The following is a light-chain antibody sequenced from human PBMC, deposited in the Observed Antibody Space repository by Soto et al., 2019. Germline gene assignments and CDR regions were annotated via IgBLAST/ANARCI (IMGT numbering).Light chain of an antibody. CDR1: QSISSR. V-gene: IGKV1-5*01. Sequence: DIQMTQSPSTLSASVGDRVTITCRASQSISSRLAWYQQKPGIPPKLLISDASSLQSGVPSRFTGSGSETDFTLTIRSLQPEDFATYYCQHGYVAPYNFGQGTKVDIK. CDR2: DAS. J-gene: IGKJ2*01. CDR3: QHGYVAPYN.